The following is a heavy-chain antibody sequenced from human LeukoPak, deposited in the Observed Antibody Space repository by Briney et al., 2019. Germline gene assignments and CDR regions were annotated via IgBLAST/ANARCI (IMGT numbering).Heavy chain of an antibody. V-gene: IGHV3-21*01. CDR1: GFTFSSYS. CDR2: ISSSSSYI. CDR3: ARLRFLEWSYYYYMDV. J-gene: IGHJ6*03. D-gene: IGHD3-3*01. Sequence: KAGGSLRLSCAASGFTFSSYSMNWVRQAPGKGLEWVSSISSSSSYIYYADSVKGRFTISRDNAKNSLYLQMNSLRAEDTAVYYCARLRFLEWSYYYYMDVWGKGTMVTVSS.